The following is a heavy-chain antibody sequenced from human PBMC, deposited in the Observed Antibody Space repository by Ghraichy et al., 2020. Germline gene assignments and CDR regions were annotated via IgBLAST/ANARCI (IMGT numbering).Heavy chain of an antibody. J-gene: IGHJ4*02. CDR3: VRDPGYWDYFDY. V-gene: IGHV3-21*01. CDR1: GFTFSTYS. Sequence: GWSLRLSCAASGFTFSTYSMNWVRQAPGKGLEWVSSISSSATYIYYADSVKGRFTISRDNAKNSLYLQMNSLRAEDTAVYYCVRDPGYWDYFDYWGQGTLVTVSS. D-gene: IGHD2-2*03. CDR2: ISSSATYI.